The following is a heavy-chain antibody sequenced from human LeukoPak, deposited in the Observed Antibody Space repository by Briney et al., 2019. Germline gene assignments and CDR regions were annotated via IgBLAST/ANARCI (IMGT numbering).Heavy chain of an antibody. D-gene: IGHD5-12*01. J-gene: IGHJ4*02. CDR1: GFTFDDYA. V-gene: IGHV3-43*02. Sequence: GGSLRLSCAASGFTFDDYAMHWVGQAPGKGLDWVSLIRGDGGSTYYADSVKRRFTISRDNSKNSLYLQMNSLRTEDTALYYCAKSGGHGYSGYDWAYWGQGTLVTVSS. CDR3: AKSGGHGYSGYDWAY. CDR2: IRGDGGST.